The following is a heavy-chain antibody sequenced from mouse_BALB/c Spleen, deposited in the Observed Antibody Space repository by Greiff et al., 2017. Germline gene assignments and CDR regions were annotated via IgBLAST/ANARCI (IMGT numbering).Heavy chain of an antibody. V-gene: IGHV5-4*02. CDR3: ARDSSGYVWFAY. CDR1: GFTFSDYY. Sequence: EVQRVESGGGLVKPGGSLKLSCAASGFTFSDYYMYWVRQTPEKRLEWVATISDGGSYTYYPDSVKGRFTISRDNAKNNLYLQMSSLKSEDTAMYYCARDSSGYVWFAYWGQGTLVTVSA. J-gene: IGHJ3*01. D-gene: IGHD3-1*01. CDR2: ISDGGSYT.